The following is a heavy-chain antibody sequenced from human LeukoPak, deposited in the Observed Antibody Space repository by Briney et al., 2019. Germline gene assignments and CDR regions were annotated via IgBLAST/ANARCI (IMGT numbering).Heavy chain of an antibody. CDR1: GYSFTNYD. J-gene: IGHJ3*01. V-gene: IGHV1-8*01. Sequence: ASVKVSCKTSGYSFTNYDINWVRQASGQGLEWMGWMSPNSGKTGYAQKFQGRVTMTKNTSMSTAYMELSSLTSEDTAVYYCARGRESSKLTSGFQSFDWLSDSFDPWGQGTIVTVSS. D-gene: IGHD3-9*01. CDR2: MSPNSGKT. CDR3: ARGRESSKLTSGFQSFDWLSDSFDP.